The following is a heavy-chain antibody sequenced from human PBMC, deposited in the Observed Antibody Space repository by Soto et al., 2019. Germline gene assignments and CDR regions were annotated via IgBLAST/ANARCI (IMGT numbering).Heavy chain of an antibody. D-gene: IGHD3-22*01. V-gene: IGHV3-23*01. J-gene: IGHJ4*02. CDR1: GFTFSSYA. CDR3: AKDSSFYYDPSTYFGY. Sequence: EVQLLESGGGLVQPGGSLRLSCAASGFTFSSYAMTWVRQAPGKGLEWVSVISGGGGSTYYADSVKGRFTISRDNSKNTLYLQMHSLTAEHTAVYFCAKDSSFYYDPSTYFGYWGQGTLVTVSS. CDR2: ISGGGGST.